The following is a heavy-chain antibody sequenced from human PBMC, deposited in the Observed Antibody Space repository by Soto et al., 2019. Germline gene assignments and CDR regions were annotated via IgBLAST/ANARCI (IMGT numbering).Heavy chain of an antibody. D-gene: IGHD6-13*01. CDR1: GFTFSGSA. Sequence: GGSLRLSCAASGFTFSGSAMHWVRQASGKGLEWVGRIRSKANSYATAYAASVKGRFTISRDDSKNTAYLQMNSLKTEDTAVYYCTRQRDSSSWYSYYYGMDVWGQGTTVTVSS. CDR2: IRSKANSYAT. J-gene: IGHJ6*02. CDR3: TRQRDSSSWYSYYYGMDV. V-gene: IGHV3-73*01.